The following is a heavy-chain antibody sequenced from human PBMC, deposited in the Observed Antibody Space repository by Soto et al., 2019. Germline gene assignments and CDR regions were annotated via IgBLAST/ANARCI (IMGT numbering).Heavy chain of an antibody. CDR2: INHSGST. Sequence: PSETLSLTCAVYGGSFSGYYWSWIRQPPGKGLEWIGEINHSGSTNYNPSLKSRVTISVDTSKNQFSLKLSSVTAADTAVYYCARSFRETTMTTYYFDYWGQGTLVTVSS. CDR3: ARSFRETTMTTYYFDY. D-gene: IGHD4-17*01. V-gene: IGHV4-34*01. CDR1: GGSFSGYY. J-gene: IGHJ4*02.